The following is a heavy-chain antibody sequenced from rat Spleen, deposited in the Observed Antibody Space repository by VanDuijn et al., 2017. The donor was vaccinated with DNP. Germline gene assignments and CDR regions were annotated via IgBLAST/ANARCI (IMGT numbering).Heavy chain of an antibody. V-gene: IGHV5-27*01. CDR2: ISPSGGST. CDR3: TTGSYFDY. D-gene: IGHD5-1*01. CDR1: GFTFSDYY. J-gene: IGHJ2*01. Sequence: EVQLVESGGGLVQPGRSLKLSCAASGFTFSDYYMAWVRQAPTKGLEWVASISPSGGSTYYRDSVKGRFTISRDNAKSTLYLQMDSLRSEDTATYYCTTGSYFDYWGQGVMVTVSS.